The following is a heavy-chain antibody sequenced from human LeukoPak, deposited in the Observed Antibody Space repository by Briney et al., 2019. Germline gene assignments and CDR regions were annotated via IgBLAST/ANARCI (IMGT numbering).Heavy chain of an antibody. V-gene: IGHV1-2*02. D-gene: IGHD2-15*01. J-gene: IGHJ4*02. Sequence: GASVKVSCKASGYIFTGYFIHWVRQAPGQGPEWLGWINPNSGDTNYEKKFQDRVSMTRDTSINTVYLELSSLRSGDTAIYYCARDVSSVFCSGITCRPSGLKNYFDSWGQGTLVTVSS. CDR1: GYIFTGYF. CDR3: ARDVSSVFCSGITCRPSGLKNYFDS. CDR2: INPNSGDT.